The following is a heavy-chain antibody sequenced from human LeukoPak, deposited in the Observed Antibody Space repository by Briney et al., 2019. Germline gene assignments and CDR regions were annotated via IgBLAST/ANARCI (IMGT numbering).Heavy chain of an antibody. Sequence: GGSPRLSCAASGFTFSSYSMNWVRQAPGKGLEWVSYISSSSSTIYYADSVKGRFTISRDNAKNSLYLQMNSLRAEDTAVYYCARERTAMVSDYWGQGTLVTVSS. V-gene: IGHV3-48*01. CDR3: ARERTAMVSDY. CDR1: GFTFSSYS. J-gene: IGHJ4*02. CDR2: ISSSSSTI. D-gene: IGHD5-18*01.